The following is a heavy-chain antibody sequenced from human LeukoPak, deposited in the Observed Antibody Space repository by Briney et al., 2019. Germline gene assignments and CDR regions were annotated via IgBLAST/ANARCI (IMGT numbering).Heavy chain of an antibody. CDR3: ARDLDSSSYYYSPYAFDI. CDR1: GFTDSSNY. D-gene: IGHD3-22*01. CDR2: IYSGGST. V-gene: IGHV3-66*01. Sequence: GGSLRLSCAASGFTDSSNYMSCVRPAPGKGLEWVSVIYSGGSTYYADSVKGEFTIYRDNSKNTLYLQMNSLRAEDTVVYYCARDLDSSSYYYSPYAFDIWGQGTMVTVSS. J-gene: IGHJ3*02.